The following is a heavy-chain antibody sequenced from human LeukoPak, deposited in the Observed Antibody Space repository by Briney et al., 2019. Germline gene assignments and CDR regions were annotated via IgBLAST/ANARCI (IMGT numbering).Heavy chain of an antibody. CDR2: LSPSGADT. CDR1: GFTFTNYA. Sequence: GGSLRLSCAASGFTFTNYAMNWVRQAPGKGLEWVSTLSPSGADTYYADSVKGRFTISRDISKNTLYLQMNSLRAEDTTVYYCARRAYNWGAFDIWGQGTMVTVSS. D-gene: IGHD5-24*01. J-gene: IGHJ3*02. V-gene: IGHV3-23*01. CDR3: ARRAYNWGAFDI.